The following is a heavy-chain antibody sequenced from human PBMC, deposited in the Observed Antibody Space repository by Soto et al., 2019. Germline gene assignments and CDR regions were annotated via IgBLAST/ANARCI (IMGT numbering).Heavy chain of an antibody. CDR2: ISYDGSNK. J-gene: IGHJ4*02. D-gene: IGHD6-6*01. CDR1: GFTFSSYA. V-gene: IGHV3-30-3*01. CDR3: ARDRRQLVSDFDY. Sequence: QVQLVESGGGVVQPGRSLRLSCAASGFTFSSYAMHWVRQAPGKGLEWVAVISYDGSNKYYADSVKGRFTISRDNSKNTLYLQMNSLRAEDTAVYYCARDRRQLVSDFDYWGQGTLVTVSS.